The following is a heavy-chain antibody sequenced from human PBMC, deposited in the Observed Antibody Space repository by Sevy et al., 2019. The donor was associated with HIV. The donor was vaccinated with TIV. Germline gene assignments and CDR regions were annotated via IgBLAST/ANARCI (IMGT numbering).Heavy chain of an antibody. V-gene: IGHV3-53*01. J-gene: IGHJ6*02. CDR3: AREGGDYDFWSGQYYYYYGMDV. CDR1: GFTVSSNY. CDR2: IYSGGST. Sequence: GGSLRLSCAASGFTVSSNYTSWVRQAPGKGLEWVSVIYSGGSTYYADSVKGRFTISRDNSKNTLYLQMNSLRAEDTAVYYCAREGGDYDFWSGQYYYYYGMDVWGQRTTVTVSS. D-gene: IGHD3-3*01.